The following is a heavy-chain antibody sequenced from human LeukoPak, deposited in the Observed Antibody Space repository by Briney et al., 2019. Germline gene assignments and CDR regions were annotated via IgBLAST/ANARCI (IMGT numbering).Heavy chain of an antibody. CDR3: ARDRKYYGWFDP. V-gene: IGHV4-59*01. J-gene: IGHJ5*02. CDR1: GGSISSYY. Sequence: SETLSLTCTVSGGSISSYYWSWIRQPPGKGLEWIGYIHYSGSTNYNPSLKSRVTISVDTSKNQFSLKLSSVTAADTAVYYCARDRKYYGWFDPWGQGTLVTVSS. CDR2: IHYSGST. D-gene: IGHD3-10*01.